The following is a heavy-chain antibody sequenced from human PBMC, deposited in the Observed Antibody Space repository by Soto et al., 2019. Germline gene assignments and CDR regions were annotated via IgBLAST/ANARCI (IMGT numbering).Heavy chain of an antibody. Sequence: EVQLVESGGGLVQPGGSLRLSCAASGFTFSSYRMNWVRQAPGKGLEWVSYMSSSSSTIYYADSVKGRFTISRDNAKNSLYLQMNSLRAEDTAVYYCARDAPPDDYWGQGTLVTVSS. CDR3: ARDAPPDDY. CDR2: MSSSSSTI. V-gene: IGHV3-48*04. CDR1: GFTFSSYR. J-gene: IGHJ4*02.